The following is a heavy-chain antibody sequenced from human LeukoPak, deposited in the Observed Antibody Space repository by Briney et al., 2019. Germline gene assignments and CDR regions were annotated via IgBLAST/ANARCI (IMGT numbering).Heavy chain of an antibody. CDR1: GFTFSTHD. CDR2: ISGDGGKT. J-gene: IGHJ4*02. D-gene: IGHD6-13*01. CDR3: ARVGSSWYVDY. V-gene: IGHV3-21*01. Sequence: PGGSLRLSCAASGFTFSTHDLTWVRQAPGKGLEWVSAISGDGGKTYYADSVKGRFTISRDNAKNSLYLQMNSLRAEDTAVYYCARVGSSWYVDYWGQGTLVTVSS.